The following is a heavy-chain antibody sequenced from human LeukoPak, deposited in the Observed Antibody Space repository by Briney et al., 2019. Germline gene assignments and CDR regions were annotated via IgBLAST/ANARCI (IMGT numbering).Heavy chain of an antibody. CDR1: GGTFGRHG. J-gene: IGHJ4*02. D-gene: IGHD3-10*01. CDR2: ISAYNGNT. V-gene: IGHV1-18*01. CDR3: ARDSPDGSGTYYNDSPDY. Sequence: ASVKVSCKSSGGTFGRHGISWVRQAPGQGLEWMGWISAYNGNTNYRQKLQGRVTMTTDTFTGTAYMDLRSLRSDDTAIYYCARDSPDGSGTYYNDSPDYWGQGTLVTVSS.